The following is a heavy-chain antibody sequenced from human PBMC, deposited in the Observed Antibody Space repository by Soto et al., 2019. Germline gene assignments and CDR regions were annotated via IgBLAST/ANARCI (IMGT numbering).Heavy chain of an antibody. CDR2: IDWADDK. CDR1: GFSLTTRGTC. V-gene: IGHV2-70*11. J-gene: IGHJ4*02. Sequence: GSGPTLGNPAQTLTLTCTISGFSLTTRGTCVSWIRQPPGKALEWLARIDWADDKYYSTSLKTRLTISKDTSKNQVVLTMTNMDPVDTATYYCARIRPSSAYDLDYWGQGSLVTVSS. CDR3: ARIRPSSAYDLDY. D-gene: IGHD5-12*01.